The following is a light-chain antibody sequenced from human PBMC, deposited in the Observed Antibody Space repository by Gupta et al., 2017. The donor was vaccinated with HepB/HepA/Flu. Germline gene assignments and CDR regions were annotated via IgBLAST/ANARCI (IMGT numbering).Light chain of an antibody. J-gene: IGKJ3*01. CDR2: GAS. V-gene: IGKV3-15*01. CDR3: QVDNHRPPVI. Sequence: DIVMTQSPATLSMSPGERATLSCRASQSVSSNLAWYQQKPGQAPRLLIYGASTRATGIPARFSGSGSGTEFTLTISSLQSEDFAIYYCQVDNHRPPVIFGPGTQVDIK. CDR1: QSVSSN.